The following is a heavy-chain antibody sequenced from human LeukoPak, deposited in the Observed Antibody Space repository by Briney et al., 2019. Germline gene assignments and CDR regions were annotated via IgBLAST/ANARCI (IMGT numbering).Heavy chain of an antibody. CDR2: ISASGGDT. Sequence: GGSLRLSCAASGFTFSGYAMSWVRQAPGKGLEWVSSISASGGDTYYADSVKGRFTIYRDNSRNTLYLQLLSLRAEDTAIYYCARAGANWFDPWGQGSLVTVSS. V-gene: IGHV3-23*01. CDR3: ARAGANWFDP. D-gene: IGHD6-19*01. J-gene: IGHJ5*02. CDR1: GFTFSGYA.